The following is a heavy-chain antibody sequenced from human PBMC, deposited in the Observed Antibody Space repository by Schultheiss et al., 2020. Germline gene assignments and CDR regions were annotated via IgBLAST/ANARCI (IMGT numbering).Heavy chain of an antibody. CDR1: GFTFSTYW. CDR3: ATKWELNY. CDR2: IKEDGSEK. J-gene: IGHJ4*02. D-gene: IGHD1-26*01. Sequence: GGSLRLSCAASGFTFSTYWMTWVRQAPGKGLEWVANIKEDGSEKYYVDSVKGRFTISRDNAKNSLYLQMNSLRAEDTAVYYCATKWELNYWGQGALVTVSS. V-gene: IGHV3-7*03.